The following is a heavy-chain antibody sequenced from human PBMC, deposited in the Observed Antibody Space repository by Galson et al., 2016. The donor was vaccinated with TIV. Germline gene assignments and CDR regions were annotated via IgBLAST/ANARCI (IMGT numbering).Heavy chain of an antibody. CDR3: ARDSSGWSFDY. D-gene: IGHD6-19*01. CDR2: IKEDGTEK. J-gene: IGHJ4*02. Sequence: SLRLSCAASGITSRRYWLSWVRQAPGKGLEWVANIKEDGTEKYYVDPVKGRITISRDNNAKNSLYLQMDSLRDEDTPVYYCARDSSGWSFDYWGQGTLVTVSS. CDR1: GITSRRYW. V-gene: IGHV3-7*01.